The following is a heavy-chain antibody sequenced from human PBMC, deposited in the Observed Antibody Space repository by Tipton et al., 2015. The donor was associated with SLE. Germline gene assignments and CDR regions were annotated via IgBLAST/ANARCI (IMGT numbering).Heavy chain of an antibody. CDR2: ISYSGST. V-gene: IGHV4-59*01. J-gene: IGHJ6*03. CDR3: AREPVYYYYYMDV. Sequence: TLSLTCTVSGGSISSYYWSWIRQPPGKGLEWIGYISYSGSTNYNPSLKSRVTISVDTSKNQFSLKLSSVTAADTAVYYCAREPVYYYYYMDVWGKGTTVTVSS. CDR1: GGSISSYY.